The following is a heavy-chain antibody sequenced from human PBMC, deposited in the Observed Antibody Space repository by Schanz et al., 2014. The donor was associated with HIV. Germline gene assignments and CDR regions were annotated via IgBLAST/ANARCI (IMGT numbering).Heavy chain of an antibody. D-gene: IGHD6-13*01. CDR1: GFTFSSYA. V-gene: IGHV3-30-3*01. Sequence: QVQLVESGGGVVQPGRSLRLSCAASGFTFSSYAMYWVRQAPGKGLEWVAVISYDGSNKYYADSVKGRFTISRDNSKNTLYLQMNSLRGEDSAVYYCAKVGRIYSTTWIDHWGQGTLVTVSS. CDR2: ISYDGSNK. J-gene: IGHJ4*02. CDR3: AKVGRIYSTTWIDH.